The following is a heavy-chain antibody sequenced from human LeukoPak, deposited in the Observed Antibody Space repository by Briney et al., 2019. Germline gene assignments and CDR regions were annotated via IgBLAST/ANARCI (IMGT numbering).Heavy chain of an antibody. CDR3: ARSYYGGYQIDY. Sequence: GGSLRLSCAASGFTFSSYWMSWVRQAPGKGLEWVAVITYDGINKYYADSVKGRFTISRDNSKNTLYLQMISLRAEDTALYYCARSYYGGYQIDYWGQGTLVTVSS. CDR1: GFTFSSYW. J-gene: IGHJ4*02. D-gene: IGHD5-12*01. CDR2: ITYDGINK. V-gene: IGHV3-30-3*01.